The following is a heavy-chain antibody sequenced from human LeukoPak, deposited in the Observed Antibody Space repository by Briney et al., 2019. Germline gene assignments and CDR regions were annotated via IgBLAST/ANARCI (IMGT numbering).Heavy chain of an antibody. CDR2: ISGSGGST. D-gene: IGHD2-2*01. V-gene: IGHV3-23*01. J-gene: IGHJ4*02. Sequence: PGRSLRLSCAASGFTFSSYGMHWVRQAPGKGLEWVSAISGSGGSTYYADSVKGRFTISRDNSKNTLYLQMNSLRAEDTAVYYCAKGDSMGPAATVYFDYWGQRTLVTVSS. CDR3: AKGDSMGPAATVYFDY. CDR1: GFTFSSYG.